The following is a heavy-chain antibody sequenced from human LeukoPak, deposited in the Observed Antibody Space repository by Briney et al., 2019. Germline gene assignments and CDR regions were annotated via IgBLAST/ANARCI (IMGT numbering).Heavy chain of an antibody. Sequence: ASVKVSCKASGYTLTSYDINWVRQATGQGLEWMGWMNPNSGRTGYAQNFQGRITITRNTSISTAYMELSSLRSEDTTVYYCTRETSSRYFDYWGQGTLVTVSS. CDR1: GYTLTSYD. V-gene: IGHV1-8*01. J-gene: IGHJ4*02. CDR2: MNPNSGRT. CDR3: TRETSSRYFDY.